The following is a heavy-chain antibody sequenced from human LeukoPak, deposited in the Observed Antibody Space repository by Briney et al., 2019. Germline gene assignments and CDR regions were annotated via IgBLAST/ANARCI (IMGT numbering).Heavy chain of an antibody. Sequence: GGSLRLSWAASGFTFSSYAMGWVRQAPGKGLEWVSGVSGSGGSTYYADSVKGRFTISRDNSKNTLYLQMNSLRAEDAALYYCAKVVDMNRTYNYFGPWGQGTPVTVSS. CDR1: GFTFSSYA. V-gene: IGHV3-23*01. D-gene: IGHD2-15*01. CDR2: VSGSGGST. CDR3: AKVVDMNRTYNYFGP. J-gene: IGHJ5*02.